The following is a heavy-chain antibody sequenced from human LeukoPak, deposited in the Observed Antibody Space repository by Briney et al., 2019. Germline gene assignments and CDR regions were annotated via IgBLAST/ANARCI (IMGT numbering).Heavy chain of an antibody. V-gene: IGHV3-21*01. CDR3: ARAPIAAAG. Sequence: PGGSLRLSCAAPGFTFSSYSMNWVRQAPGKGLEWVSSISSSSYIYYADSVKGRSTISRDNAKNSLYLQMNSLRAEDTAVYYCARAPIAAAGWGQGTLVTVSS. D-gene: IGHD6-13*01. CDR2: ISSSSYI. CDR1: GFTFSSYS. J-gene: IGHJ4*02.